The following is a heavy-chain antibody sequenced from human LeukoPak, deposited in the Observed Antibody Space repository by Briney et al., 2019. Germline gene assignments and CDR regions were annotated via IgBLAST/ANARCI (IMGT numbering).Heavy chain of an antibody. D-gene: IGHD6-19*01. CDR3: ARDTILSGYSSGWYYYYGMDV. V-gene: IGHV1-18*04. CDR1: GYTFTSYG. J-gene: IGHJ6*04. CDR2: ISAYSGNT. Sequence: ASVKVSCKASGYTFTSYGISWGRQAPGQGLEWMGWISAYSGNTNYAQKLQGRVTMTTDTSTSTAYMELRSLRSDDAAVYYCARDTILSGYSSGWYYYYGMDVWGKGTTVTVSS.